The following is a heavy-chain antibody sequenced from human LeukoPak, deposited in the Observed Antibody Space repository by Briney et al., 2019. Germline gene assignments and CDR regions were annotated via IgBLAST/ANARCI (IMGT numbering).Heavy chain of an antibody. Sequence: SETLSLTCTVFGGSISSGGYYWSWIRQPPGKGLEWIGYIYHSGSTYYNPSLKSRVTISVDRSKNQFSLKLSSVTAADTAVYYCARVQVGAIDYWGQGTLVTVSS. D-gene: IGHD1-26*01. CDR1: GGSISSGGYY. CDR3: ARVQVGAIDY. J-gene: IGHJ4*02. V-gene: IGHV4-30-2*01. CDR2: IYHSGST.